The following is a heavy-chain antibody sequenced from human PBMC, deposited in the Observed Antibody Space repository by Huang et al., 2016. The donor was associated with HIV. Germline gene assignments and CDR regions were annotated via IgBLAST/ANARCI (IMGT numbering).Heavy chain of an antibody. D-gene: IGHD6-19*01. V-gene: IGHV4-34*01. CDR1: GGSFSGYS. Sequence: QVQLRQWGAGLVKPSETLSLTCAVYGGSFSGYSWTWIRQSPGKGLEWIGEINHIGKTNYQPSLKSRVTMSKDTAKNQFSLQLTSVSAADTGVYFCAREKAADSAWYGVYYFDYWGEGALVTVTS. J-gene: IGHJ4*02. CDR2: INHIGKT. CDR3: AREKAADSAWYGVYYFDY.